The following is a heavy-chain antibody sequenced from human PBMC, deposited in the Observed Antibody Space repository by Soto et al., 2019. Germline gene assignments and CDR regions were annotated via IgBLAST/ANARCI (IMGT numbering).Heavy chain of an antibody. CDR2: IWYDGSNK. CDR3: ARVYDFWSGLGY. Sequence: QVQLVESGGGVVQPGRSLRLSCAASGFTFSSYGMHWVRQAPGKGLEWVAVIWYDGSNKYYADSVKGRFTISRDNSKNTLYLHMNSLRAEDTAVYYCARVYDFWSGLGYWGQGTLVTVSS. CDR1: GFTFSSYG. V-gene: IGHV3-33*01. J-gene: IGHJ4*02. D-gene: IGHD3-3*01.